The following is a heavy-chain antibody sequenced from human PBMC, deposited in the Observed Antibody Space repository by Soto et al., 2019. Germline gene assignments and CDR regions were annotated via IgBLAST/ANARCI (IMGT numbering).Heavy chain of an antibody. CDR1: GYTLTELA. D-gene: IGHD2-15*01. CDR2: FDPEDGET. V-gene: IGHV1-24*01. J-gene: IGHJ3*02. Sequence: ASVKVSCKVSGYTLTELAMHWVRQAPGKGLEWMGGFDPEDGETIYAQKFQGRVTMTEDTSTDTAYMELSSLRSEDTAVYYCARDERVVVAAGDAFDIWGQGTMVTVSS. CDR3: ARDERVVVAAGDAFDI.